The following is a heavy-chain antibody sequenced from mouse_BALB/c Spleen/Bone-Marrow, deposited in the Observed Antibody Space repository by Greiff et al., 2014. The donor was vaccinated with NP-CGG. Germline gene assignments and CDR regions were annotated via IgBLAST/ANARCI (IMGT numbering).Heavy chain of an antibody. Sequence: EVQLQQSGAELVKPGASVKLSCTASGLNIKDTYMHWVKQRPEQGLEWIGRIDPANGNTKYDPKFQGKATITADTSSNTAYLQLSSLTSEDPSVYYCARYRLGTYFDYWGQGTTLPVSS. CDR2: IDPANGNT. CDR3: ARYRLGTYFDY. V-gene: IGHV14-3*02. J-gene: IGHJ2*01. D-gene: IGHD2-14*01. CDR1: GLNIKDTY.